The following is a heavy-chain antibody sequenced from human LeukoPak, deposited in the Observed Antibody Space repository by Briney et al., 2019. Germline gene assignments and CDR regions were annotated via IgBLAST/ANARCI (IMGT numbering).Heavy chain of an antibody. J-gene: IGHJ4*02. CDR3: AKDRRRGTSAYYFDY. V-gene: IGHV3-33*06. CDR1: GFTFSSYG. D-gene: IGHD5-24*01. CDR2: IWYDGSNK. Sequence: PGGSLRLSCAASGFTFSSYGMHWVRQAPGKGPEWVAVIWYDGSNKYYADSVKGRFTISRDNSKNTLYLQMNSLRAEDTAVYYCAKDRRRGTSAYYFDYWGQGTLVTVSS.